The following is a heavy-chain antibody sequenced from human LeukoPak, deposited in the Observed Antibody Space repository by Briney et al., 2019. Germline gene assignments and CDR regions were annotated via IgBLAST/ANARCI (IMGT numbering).Heavy chain of an antibody. CDR3: ASGLRVGTTYFDS. J-gene: IGHJ4*02. CDR1: GFTFSSYG. CDR2: IWYDGSNK. V-gene: IGHV3-33*01. Sequence: GGSLRLSCAASGFTFSSYGMHWVRQAPGKGLEWVAVIWYDGSNKYYTDSVKGRFTISRDNSKNTLYLQMNSLTAEDTALYYCASGLRVGTTYFDSWGQGTLVTVSS. D-gene: IGHD1-26*01.